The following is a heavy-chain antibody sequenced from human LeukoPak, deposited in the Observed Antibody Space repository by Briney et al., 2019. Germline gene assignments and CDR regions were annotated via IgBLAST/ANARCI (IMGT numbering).Heavy chain of an antibody. CDR3: ARSSVAARGAEYFQH. Sequence: SETLSLTCTVSGGSISSYYWSWIRQPPGKGLEWIGRIYTSGSTNYNPSLKSRVTISVDTSKNQFSLKLSSVTAADTAVYYCARSSVAARGAEYFQHWGQGTLVTVSS. CDR2: IYTSGST. D-gene: IGHD6-6*01. CDR1: GGSISSYY. J-gene: IGHJ1*01. V-gene: IGHV4-4*08.